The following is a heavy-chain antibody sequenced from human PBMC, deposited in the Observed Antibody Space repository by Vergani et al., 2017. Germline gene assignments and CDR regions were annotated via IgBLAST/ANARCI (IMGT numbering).Heavy chain of an antibody. V-gene: IGHV4-31*03. Sequence: QVQLQESGPGLVKPSQTLSLTCTVSGGSISSGGYYWSWIRQHPGKGLEWIGYIYYSGSTYYNPSLKSRVTISVDTSKNQFSLKLSSVTAADTAVYYCARNPLLWFYNWFDPWGQGTLVTVSS. CDR1: GGSISSGGYY. D-gene: IGHD3-10*01. CDR3: ARNPLLWFYNWFDP. CDR2: IYYSGST. J-gene: IGHJ5*02.